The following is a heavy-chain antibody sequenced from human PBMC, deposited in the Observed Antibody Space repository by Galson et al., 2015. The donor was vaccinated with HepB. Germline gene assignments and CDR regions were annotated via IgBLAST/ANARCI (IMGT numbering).Heavy chain of an antibody. CDR1: GGTFNRYT. CDR3: ARAILELHRARDYFYGMDD. Sequence: SVKVSCKASGGTFNRYTINWVRQAPGQGLEWMGGIIPIFGTTDYAQKFQDRVTITADESTSTGYMELRGLQSEDSAVYYCARAILELHRARDYFYGMDDWGQGTTVTVSS. J-gene: IGHJ6*02. CDR2: IIPIFGTT. D-gene: IGHD1-7*01. V-gene: IGHV1-69*13.